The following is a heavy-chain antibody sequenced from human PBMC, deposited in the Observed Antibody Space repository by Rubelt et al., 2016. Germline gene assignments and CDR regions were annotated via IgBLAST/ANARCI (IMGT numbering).Heavy chain of an antibody. CDR2: INAGNGNT. D-gene: IGHD3-3*01. CDR1: GYTFTSYA. V-gene: IGHV1-3*01. CDR3: ATIGLEWLLEDY. Sequence: QVQLVQSGAEVKKPGASVKVSCTASGYTFTSYAMHWVRQAPGQRLEWMGWINAGNGNTKYSQKFQGRVTITRDTSASTAYMELSSLRSEDTAVYYCATIGLEWLLEDYWGQGTLVTVSS. J-gene: IGHJ4*02.